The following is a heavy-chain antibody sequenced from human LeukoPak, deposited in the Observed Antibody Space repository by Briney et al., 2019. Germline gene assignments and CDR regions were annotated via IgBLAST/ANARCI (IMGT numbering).Heavy chain of an antibody. Sequence: GGSLRLSCAASGFRFDDYYFSWIRQAPRKGLEWISFVSASGNTLDHADSVKGRFTISRDNAKNSLYLQMNNVQAEHTAVHHCARHMVLSPFHYWGRGTLVTVPS. CDR1: GFRFDDYY. J-gene: IGHJ4*02. V-gene: IGHV3-11*01. CDR3: ARHMVLSPFHY. D-gene: IGHD3-10*01. CDR2: VSASGNTL.